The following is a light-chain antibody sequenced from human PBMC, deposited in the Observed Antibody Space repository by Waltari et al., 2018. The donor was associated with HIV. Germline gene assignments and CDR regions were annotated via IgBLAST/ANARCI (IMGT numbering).Light chain of an antibody. CDR1: SSDLRDYNS. CDR2: EVS. Sequence: QSALTQPASVSGSPGQSITISCAGTSSDLRDYNSVSWYQHHPGKVPKVIIYEVSNRPAGVSSRVSRSISANTASLTISGLQPEDEADYFCASYISSASPEFGGGTKVTVL. CDR3: ASYISSASPE. V-gene: IGLV2-14*01. J-gene: IGLJ3*02.